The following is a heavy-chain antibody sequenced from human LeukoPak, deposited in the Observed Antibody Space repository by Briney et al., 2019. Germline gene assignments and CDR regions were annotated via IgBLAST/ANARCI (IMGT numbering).Heavy chain of an antibody. CDR3: ARGKAPSSIFGSPAATFDY. Sequence: ASVKVSCKASGYTFTGYYMHWVRQAPGQGLEWMGWINPNSGGTNYAQKFQGRVTMTRDTSISTAYMELSRLRSDDTAVYYCARGKAPSSIFGSPAATFDYWGQGTLVTVSS. CDR2: INPNSGGT. J-gene: IGHJ4*02. CDR1: GYTFTGYY. V-gene: IGHV1-2*02. D-gene: IGHD2-2*01.